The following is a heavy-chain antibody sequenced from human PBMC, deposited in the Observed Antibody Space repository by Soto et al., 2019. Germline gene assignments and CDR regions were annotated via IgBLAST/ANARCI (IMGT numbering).Heavy chain of an antibody. CDR2: ISYDGSNK. Sequence: QVQLVESGGGVVQPGRSLRLSCAASGFTFSSYAMHWVRQAPGKGLEWVAVISYDGSNKYYADSVKGRFTISRDNSKNTLYLQMNSLRAEDTAVYYCARSHDYGDQKEGHFDYWGQGTLVTVSS. J-gene: IGHJ4*02. CDR1: GFTFSSYA. V-gene: IGHV3-30-3*01. CDR3: ARSHDYGDQKEGHFDY. D-gene: IGHD4-17*01.